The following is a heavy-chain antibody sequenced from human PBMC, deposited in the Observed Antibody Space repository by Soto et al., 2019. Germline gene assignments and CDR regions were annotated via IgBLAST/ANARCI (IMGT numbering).Heavy chain of an antibody. CDR2: ISNSGGTT. Sequence: EVQMLESGGGLVQPRGSLRLSCAASGFTFSSSAMNWVRQAPGKGLEWVSSISNSGGTTSYADSVEGRFTISRDNSKNTLYLQMNSLRAEDTAVYYCAKGSRGAYYYCMDVWGKGTTVTVSS. V-gene: IGHV3-23*01. CDR1: GFTFSSSA. J-gene: IGHJ6*03. CDR3: AKGSRGAYYYCMDV.